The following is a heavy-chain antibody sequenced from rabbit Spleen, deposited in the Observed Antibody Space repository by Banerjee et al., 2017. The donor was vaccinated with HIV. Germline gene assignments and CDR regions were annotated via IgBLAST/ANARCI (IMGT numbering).Heavy chain of an antibody. CDR1: GVSFSDKDV. J-gene: IGHJ4*01. D-gene: IGHD5-1*01. V-gene: IGHV1S45*01. Sequence: EQLEESGGGLVKPEGSLTLTCKASGVSFSDKDVMCWVRQAPGKGLEWIACAYAGSSGSTYSATWAKGRFTISKTSSTTVTLQVTSLTAADTAIYFCARDLVTVIGWNFNLWGPGTLVTVS. CDR2: AYAGSSGST. CDR3: ARDLVTVIGWNFNL.